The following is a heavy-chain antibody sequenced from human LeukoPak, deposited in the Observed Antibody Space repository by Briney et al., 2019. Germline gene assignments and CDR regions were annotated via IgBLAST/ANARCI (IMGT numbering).Heavy chain of an antibody. J-gene: IGHJ4*02. Sequence: ASVTVSCKSSVYTFTHYYMHWVRQAPGQGLEWMGWINPNSGGTNYAQKFQGRVTMTSDTSISTAYMELSRLRSDDTAVYYCARAVRIAARPGAVGYWGQGTLVTVSS. D-gene: IGHD6-6*01. V-gene: IGHV1-2*02. CDR2: INPNSGGT. CDR3: ARAVRIAARPGAVGY. CDR1: VYTFTHYY.